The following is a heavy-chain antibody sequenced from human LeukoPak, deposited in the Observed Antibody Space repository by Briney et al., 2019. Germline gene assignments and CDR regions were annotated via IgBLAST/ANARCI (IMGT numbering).Heavy chain of an antibody. CDR2: IKQDGREK. CDR3: AREGWCGELDRHPVDI. V-gene: IGHV3-7*01. D-gene: IGHD3-10*01. J-gene: IGHJ3*02. CDR1: GFTFSSYW. Sequence: TGGSLTLSCAASGFTFSSYWMSWVRQAPGKGLEWVANIKQDGREKYYVDSVKGRFTISRDSAKNSLYLQMNSLRAEDTAVYYCAREGWCGELDRHPVDIWGQGTMVTVSS.